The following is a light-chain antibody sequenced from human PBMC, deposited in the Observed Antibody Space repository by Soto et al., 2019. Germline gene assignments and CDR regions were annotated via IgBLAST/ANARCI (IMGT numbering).Light chain of an antibody. V-gene: IGKV1-5*01. CDR2: DAS. J-gene: IGKJ1*01. Sequence: DIQMTPSPSTLSASVGDRVTITCRASQSISSWLAWYQQKPGKAPKLLIYDASSLESGVPSRFSGSGSGTEFTLTISGLQPDDFATYYCQQYNSYPWTFGQGTKVDIK. CDR3: QQYNSYPWT. CDR1: QSISSW.